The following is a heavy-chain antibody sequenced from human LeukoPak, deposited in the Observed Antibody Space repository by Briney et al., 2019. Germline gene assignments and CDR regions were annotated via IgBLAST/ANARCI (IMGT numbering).Heavy chain of an antibody. V-gene: IGHV3-74*01. Sequence: PGGSLRLSCAASGVTFSTSWMHWVRQVPGKGLVWVSRINPDGTATNYADSVKGRFTISRDNAKNTLYLEMNGLRAEDTAVYYCARGVTGSYGFYFDPWGQGTLVTVSS. CDR1: GVTFSTSW. J-gene: IGHJ5*02. D-gene: IGHD3-9*01. CDR3: ARGVTGSYGFYFDP. CDR2: INPDGTAT.